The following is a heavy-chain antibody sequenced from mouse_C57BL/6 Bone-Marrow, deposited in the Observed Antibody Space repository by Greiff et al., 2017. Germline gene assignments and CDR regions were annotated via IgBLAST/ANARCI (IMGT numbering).Heavy chain of an antibody. Sequence: VQLQQSGPELVKPGASVKISCKASGYTFTDYYMNWVKQSHGKSLEWIGDINPNNGGTSYNQKFTGKATLTVDKSSSTAYMELRSLTSEDSAVYYCARYGLLWLRDYWGQGTSVTVSS. CDR1: GYTFTDYY. D-gene: IGHD2-2*01. V-gene: IGHV1-26*01. CDR3: ARYGLLWLRDY. CDR2: INPNNGGT. J-gene: IGHJ4*01.